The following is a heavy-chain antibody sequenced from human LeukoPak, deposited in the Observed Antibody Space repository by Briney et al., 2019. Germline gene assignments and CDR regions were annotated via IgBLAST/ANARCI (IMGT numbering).Heavy chain of an antibody. D-gene: IGHD3-16*01. J-gene: IGHJ4*02. CDR3: ARDFNPGTFGGIPFDY. Sequence: GGSLRLSCAASGFTFSSYSMNWVRQAPGKGLEWVSYISSSSSTIYYADSVKGRFTISRDNAKNSLYLQMNSLRAEDTAVYYCARDFNPGTFGGIPFDYWGQGTLVTVSS. CDR1: GFTFSSYS. CDR2: ISSSSSTI. V-gene: IGHV3-48*01.